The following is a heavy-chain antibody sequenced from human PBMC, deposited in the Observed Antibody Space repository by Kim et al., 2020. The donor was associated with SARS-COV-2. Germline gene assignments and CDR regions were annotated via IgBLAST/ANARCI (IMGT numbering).Heavy chain of an antibody. Sequence: GGSLRLSCAASGFTFGDYAMHWVRQAPGKGLEWVSGISWNSGSIGYADSVKGRFTISRDNAKNSLYLQMNSLRAEDTALYYCAKDLPPRLGEFNPSYGMDVWGQGTTVTVSS. CDR3: AKDLPPRLGEFNPSYGMDV. D-gene: IGHD3-16*01. CDR1: GFTFGDYA. V-gene: IGHV3-9*01. J-gene: IGHJ6*02. CDR2: ISWNSGSI.